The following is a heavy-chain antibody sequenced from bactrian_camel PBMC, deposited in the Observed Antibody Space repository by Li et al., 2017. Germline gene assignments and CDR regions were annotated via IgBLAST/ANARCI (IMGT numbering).Heavy chain of an antibody. J-gene: IGHJ6*01. CDR2: INSGGDDA. CDR1: GLPFRDYA. Sequence: HVQLVESGGGLVQPGGSLRLSCIATGLPFRDYALAWFRQAPGEDHEALSCINSGGDDAYYADSVKGRFTISRDNSKNTTYLEMNSLKTEDTAVYYCAAAGGSWYPWGYCGQGTQVTVS. V-gene: IGHV3S60*01. D-gene: IGHD6*01. CDR3: AAAGGSWYPWGY.